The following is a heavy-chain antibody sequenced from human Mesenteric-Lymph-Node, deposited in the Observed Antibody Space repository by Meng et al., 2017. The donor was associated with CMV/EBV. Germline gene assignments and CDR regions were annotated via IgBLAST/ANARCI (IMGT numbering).Heavy chain of an antibody. J-gene: IGHJ6*02. CDR3: ARGDLTIYYYYHAMDV. D-gene: IGHD2-2*01. V-gene: IGHV3-74*01. CDR1: GFTFSSYW. Sequence: GGSLRLSCAASGFTFSSYWMHWVRHAPGKGLVWVSRINSDGSSSTYADSVKGRFTISRDNAKNTLYLQMNSLRAEDTAVYYCARGDLTIYYYYHAMDVWGQGTTVTASS. CDR2: INSDGSSS.